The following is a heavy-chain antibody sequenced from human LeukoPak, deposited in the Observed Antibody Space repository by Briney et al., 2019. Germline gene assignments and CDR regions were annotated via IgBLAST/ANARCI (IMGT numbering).Heavy chain of an antibody. J-gene: IGHJ4*02. Sequence: SETLSLTCAVYGGSLSGYYWSWIRQPPGKGLEWIGEINHSGSTNYNPSLKSRVTISVDTSKNQFSLKLSSVTAADTAVYYCARYGDQGDYWGQGTLVTVSS. CDR1: GGSLSGYY. CDR3: ARYGDQGDY. D-gene: IGHD4-17*01. V-gene: IGHV4-34*01. CDR2: INHSGST.